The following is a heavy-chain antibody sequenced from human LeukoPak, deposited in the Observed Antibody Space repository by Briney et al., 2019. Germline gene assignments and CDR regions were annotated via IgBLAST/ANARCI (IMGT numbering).Heavy chain of an antibody. D-gene: IGHD5-24*01. J-gene: IGHJ4*02. CDR3: ARDRFVWLHLPGFFDY. Sequence: QPGGSLRPSCAASGFTFSSYEMNWVRQAPGKGLEWVSYISSSGSTIYYADSVKGRFTISRDNAKNSLYLQMNSLRAEDTAVYYCARDRFVWLHLPGFFDYWGQGTLVTVSS. CDR1: GFTFSSYE. V-gene: IGHV3-48*03. CDR2: ISSSGSTI.